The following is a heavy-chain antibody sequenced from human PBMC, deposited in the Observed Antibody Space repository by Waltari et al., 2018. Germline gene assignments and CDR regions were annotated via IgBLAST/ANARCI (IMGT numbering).Heavy chain of an antibody. J-gene: IGHJ2*01. V-gene: IGHV3-23*04. Sequence: EVQLVESGGGSVQPGGSLRLSCAASGLRFRSYAMSWVRQAPGEGQERLSSNRGRDCRKNYADSPKGRFTLSRDNSKDTLFLQMNSLGVDDAAVYDCAKDRGGYSGSHWYFDVWGRGTLVTVSS. D-gene: IGHD1-26*01. CDR3: AKDRGGYSGSHWYFDV. CDR1: GLRFRSYA. CDR2: NRGRDCRK.